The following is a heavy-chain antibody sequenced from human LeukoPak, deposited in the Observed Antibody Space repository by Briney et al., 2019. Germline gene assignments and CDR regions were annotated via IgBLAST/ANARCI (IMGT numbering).Heavy chain of an antibody. CDR2: ISYDGSNK. CDR3: ARDYYGSGSGGFDH. Sequence: GGSLRLSCAASGFTFSSYAMHWVRQAPGKGLEWVAVISYDGSNKYYADSVKGRFTISRDNSKNTLYLQMNSLRAEDTAVYYCARDYYGSGSGGFDHWGQGTLVTVSS. CDR1: GFTFSSYA. J-gene: IGHJ5*02. D-gene: IGHD3-10*01. V-gene: IGHV3-30*01.